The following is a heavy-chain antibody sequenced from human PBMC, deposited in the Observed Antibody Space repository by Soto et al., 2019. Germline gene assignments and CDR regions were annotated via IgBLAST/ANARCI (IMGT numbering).Heavy chain of an antibody. Sequence: QVQLQQWGAGLLKPSETLSLTCAVYGGSFSGYYWSWIRQPPGKGLEWIGEINHSGSTNYNPSLKSRAPMSVATPKHQFSVKLSFVTAGDTAVYSCARGRRYDYVWGSYLYTRYYVMDVWRKGPTVTAPS. J-gene: IGHJ6*04. CDR2: INHSGST. CDR3: ARGRRYDYVWGSYLYTRYYVMDV. V-gene: IGHV4-34*01. CDR1: GGSFSGYY. D-gene: IGHD3-16*02.